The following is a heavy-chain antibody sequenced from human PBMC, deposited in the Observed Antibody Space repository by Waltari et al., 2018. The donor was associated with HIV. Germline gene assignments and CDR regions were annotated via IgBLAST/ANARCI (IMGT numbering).Heavy chain of an antibody. Sequence: EVQLVESGGGLIQPGGSLRLSCTASGSTFSSTYFSWVRQAPGKGLECLSTIFSAGSTYYADSVKGRFTISRDNSKSTLHLQMNSLRAEDTAIYYCARFNWDSRGTFDIWGQGTMVTVSS. D-gene: IGHD1-26*01. J-gene: IGHJ3*02. CDR3: ARFNWDSRGTFDI. CDR1: GSTFSSTY. V-gene: IGHV3-53*01. CDR2: IFSAGST.